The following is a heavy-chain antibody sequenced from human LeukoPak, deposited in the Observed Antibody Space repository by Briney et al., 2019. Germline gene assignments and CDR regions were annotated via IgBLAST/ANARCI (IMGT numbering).Heavy chain of an antibody. V-gene: IGHV3-53*05. Sequence: GGSLRLSCTVSGFTVSTNSMSWVRQTPGQGLEWVSFIYSGGSTHYSDSVKGRFTISRDNSKNTLYLQMNSLRAEDTAVYYCAKDPRRGVGFVGATFDYWGQGTLVSVSS. CDR1: GFTVSTNS. D-gene: IGHD1-26*01. CDR2: IYSGGST. CDR3: AKDPRRGVGFVGATFDY. J-gene: IGHJ4*02.